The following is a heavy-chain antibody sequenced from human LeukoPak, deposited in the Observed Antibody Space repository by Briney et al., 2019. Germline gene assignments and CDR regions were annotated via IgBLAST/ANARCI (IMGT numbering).Heavy chain of an antibody. CDR2: IFYSGST. J-gene: IGHJ3*02. CDR1: GGSISSSSYY. Sequence: SETLSLTCTVSGGSISSSSYYWAWIRQPPGKGLEWIGNIFYSGSTYYNPSLKSRVTISVDTSKNQFSLKLSSVTAADTAMYYCATPMGWDRPAFDIWGQGTMFTVSS. CDR3: ATPMGWDRPAFDI. V-gene: IGHV4-39*07. D-gene: IGHD3-10*01.